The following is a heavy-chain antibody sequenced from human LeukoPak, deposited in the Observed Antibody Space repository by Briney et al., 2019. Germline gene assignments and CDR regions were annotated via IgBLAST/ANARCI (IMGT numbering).Heavy chain of an antibody. J-gene: IGHJ5*02. V-gene: IGHV3-11*04. Sequence: TGGSLRLSCAASGFTFSDNYMSWIRQAPGKGLEWVSYISSSGSTIYYADSVKGRFTISRDNAKNSLYLQMNSLRAEDTAVYYCARTKMATTNWFDPWGQGTLVTVSS. CDR1: GFTFSDNY. CDR3: ARTKMATTNWFDP. CDR2: ISSSGSTI. D-gene: IGHD5-24*01.